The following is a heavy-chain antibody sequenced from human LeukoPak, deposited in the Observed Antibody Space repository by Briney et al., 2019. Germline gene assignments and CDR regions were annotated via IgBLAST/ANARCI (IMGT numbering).Heavy chain of an antibody. CDR2: IYYSGST. D-gene: IGHD5-18*01. V-gene: IGHV4-59*08. CDR3: ARHSRGYSYGPLDY. J-gene: IGHJ4*02. Sequence: SETLSLTCTVSGGSISTYYWSWIRQPPGKGLEWIGYIYYSGSTTYNPSLESRVSMSVDTSKNRFSLKLSSVTAADTAMYYCARHSRGYSYGPLDYWGQGTLVTVSS. CDR1: GGSISTYY.